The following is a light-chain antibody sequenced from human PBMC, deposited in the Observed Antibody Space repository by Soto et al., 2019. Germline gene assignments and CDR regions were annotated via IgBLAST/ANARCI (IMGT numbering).Light chain of an antibody. CDR1: SSNIGADYD. V-gene: IGLV1-40*01. CDR2: GNS. Sequence: QSVLTQPPSVSGAPGQRVTISCTGSSSNIGADYDVHWYQQLPGTAPKLLIYGNSNRPSGVPDRFSGSKSGTSASLAITGLQAEDEADYYCQSYDSGLGAVVFGGGTKVTVL. CDR3: QSYDSGLGAVV. J-gene: IGLJ3*02.